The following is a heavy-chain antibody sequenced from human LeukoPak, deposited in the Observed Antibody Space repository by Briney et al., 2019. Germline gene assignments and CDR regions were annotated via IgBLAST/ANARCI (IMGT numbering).Heavy chain of an antibody. CDR1: GYTFTSYD. CDR2: INPNSGGT. CDR3: ARAGSAYFDY. J-gene: IGHJ4*02. V-gene: IGHV1-2*02. Sequence: GASVKVSCKASGYTFTSYDINWVRQATGQGLEWMGWINPNSGGTNYAQKFQGRVTMTRDTSISTAYMEPSRLRSDDTAVYYCARAGSAYFDYWGQGTLVTVSS. D-gene: IGHD2-2*01.